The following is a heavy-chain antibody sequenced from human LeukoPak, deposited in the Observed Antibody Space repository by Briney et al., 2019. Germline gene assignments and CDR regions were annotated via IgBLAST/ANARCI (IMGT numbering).Heavy chain of an antibody. CDR2: VSSGGGYT. V-gene: IGHV3-11*05. D-gene: IGHD2-15*01. CDR1: GFTFSDYY. Sequence: GGSLRLSCAASGFTFSDYYMNWIRQAPGKGLEWVSYVSSGGGYTNYADSVQGRFTISRDHAKNSLYLQMSGLRAEDTAVYYCARGRILGYCSGGSCYSDAFDIWGQGTMVTVSS. J-gene: IGHJ3*02. CDR3: ARGRILGYCSGGSCYSDAFDI.